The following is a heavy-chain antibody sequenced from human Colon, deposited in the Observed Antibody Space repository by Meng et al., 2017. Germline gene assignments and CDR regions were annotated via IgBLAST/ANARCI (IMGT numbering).Heavy chain of an antibody. Sequence: QVQLQQGGAGLLKPSGTLSLTCAVYGGSFSGYYWSWIRQPPGKGLEWIGEINHSGSTNYNPSLKSRVTISVDTSKNQFSLKLSSVTAADTAVYYCARGRSGSSWYGGDYWGQGTLVTVSS. D-gene: IGHD6-13*01. CDR3: ARGRSGSSWYGGDY. CDR1: GGSFSGYY. V-gene: IGHV4-34*01. J-gene: IGHJ4*02. CDR2: INHSGST.